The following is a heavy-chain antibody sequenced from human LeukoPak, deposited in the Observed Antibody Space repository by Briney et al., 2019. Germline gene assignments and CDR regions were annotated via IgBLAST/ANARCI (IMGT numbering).Heavy chain of an antibody. CDR1: GFTFGSYA. CDR3: AKDRGSTWFGGFDY. D-gene: IGHD3-10*01. Sequence: GGSLRLSCAASGFTFGSYAMSWVRQAPGKGLEWVSAIGGSGTRTYNADSVKGRFTISRDNSKNTLYLQMNSLRAEDTAVNYCAKDRGSTWFGGFDYWGQGTLVTVSS. CDR2: IGGSGTRT. V-gene: IGHV3-23*01. J-gene: IGHJ4*02.